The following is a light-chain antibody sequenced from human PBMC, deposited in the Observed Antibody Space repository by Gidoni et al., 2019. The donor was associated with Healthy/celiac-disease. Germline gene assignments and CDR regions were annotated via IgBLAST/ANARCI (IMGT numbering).Light chain of an antibody. CDR1: QSVSSSY. V-gene: IGKV3-20*01. Sequence: EIVLTQSPGPLSLSPGERATLSCRASQSVSSSYLAWCQQKPGQAPRLLIYGASSRATGIPDRFSGSGSGTDFTLTISRLEPEDFAVYYCQQYGSSLFGPGTKVDIK. CDR2: GAS. J-gene: IGKJ3*01. CDR3: QQYGSSL.